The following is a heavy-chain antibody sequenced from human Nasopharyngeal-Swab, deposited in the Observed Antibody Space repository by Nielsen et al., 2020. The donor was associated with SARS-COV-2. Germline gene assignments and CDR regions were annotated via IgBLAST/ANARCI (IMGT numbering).Heavy chain of an antibody. CDR2: ISAYNGNT. V-gene: IGHV1-18*01. D-gene: IGHD3-3*01. CDR3: ARDDSSNYDFWSGYYTSCDY. Sequence: ASVKVSCKASGYTFTSYGISWVRQAPGQGLEWMGWISAYNGNTNYAQKLQGRVTVTTDTSTSTAYMELRSLRSADTAVYYCARDDSSNYDFWSGYYTSCDYWGQGTLVTVSS. J-gene: IGHJ4*02. CDR1: GYTFTSYG.